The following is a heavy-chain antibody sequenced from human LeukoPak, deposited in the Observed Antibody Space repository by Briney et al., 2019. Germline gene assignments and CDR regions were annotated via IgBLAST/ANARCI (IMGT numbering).Heavy chain of an antibody. V-gene: IGHV3-23*01. CDR3: ARVEYSSSPPFDY. D-gene: IGHD6-6*01. Sequence: GGSLRLSCAASGFTFSSYAMSWVRQAPGQGLAWGSAISGSGGSTYYADSVKGRFTISRDNSKNTLYLQMNSLRAEDTAVYYCARVEYSSSPPFDYWGQGTLVTASS. CDR2: ISGSGGST. CDR1: GFTFSSYA. J-gene: IGHJ4*02.